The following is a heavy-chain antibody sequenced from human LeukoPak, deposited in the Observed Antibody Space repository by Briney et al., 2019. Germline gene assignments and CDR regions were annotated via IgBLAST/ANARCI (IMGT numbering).Heavy chain of an antibody. D-gene: IGHD1-26*01. CDR1: GGTFSSYT. CDR3: ARAGPSGSSNDY. Sequence: SVKVSCKASGGTFSSYTISWLRQAPGQGLEWMGRIIPILGIANYAQKFQGRVTITADKSTSTAYMELSSLRSEDTAVYYCARAGPSGSSNDYWGQGTLVTVSS. CDR2: IIPILGIA. V-gene: IGHV1-69*02. J-gene: IGHJ4*02.